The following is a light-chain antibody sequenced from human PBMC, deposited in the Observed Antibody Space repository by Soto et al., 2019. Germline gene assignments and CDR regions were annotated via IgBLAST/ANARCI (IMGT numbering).Light chain of an antibody. J-gene: IGLJ1*01. CDR3: QSYDSSRSYV. CDR1: SSNIGAGYD. V-gene: IGLV1-40*01. Sequence: QSVLTQPPSVSGAPGQRVTISCTGSSSNIGAGYDVHWYQQLPGTAPKLLIYGNNNRPSGVPDRFSGSKSGTSASLAITGLQAEDEADYYRQSYDSSRSYVFGTGTKVTVL. CDR2: GNN.